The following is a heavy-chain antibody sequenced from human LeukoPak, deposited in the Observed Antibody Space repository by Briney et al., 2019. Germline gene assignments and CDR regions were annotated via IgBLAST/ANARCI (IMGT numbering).Heavy chain of an antibody. D-gene: IGHD3-3*01. J-gene: IGHJ6*03. Sequence: SETLSLTCTVSGGSISSYYWSWIRQPPGKGLEWIGEINHSGSTNYNASLKSRVTISVDTSKNQFSLKLSSVTAADTAVYYCARSGLLRSNMDVWGKGTTVTVSS. V-gene: IGHV4-34*01. CDR3: ARSGLLRSNMDV. CDR2: INHSGST. CDR1: GGSISSYY.